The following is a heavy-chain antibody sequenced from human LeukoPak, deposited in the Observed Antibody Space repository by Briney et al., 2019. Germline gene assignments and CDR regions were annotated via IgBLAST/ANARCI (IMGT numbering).Heavy chain of an antibody. Sequence: PGGSLRLSCAASGFTVSSNYMSWVRQAPGKGLEWVSVIYSGGSTYYADSVKGRFTISRDNAKDSLFLQMNSLRAEDTAIYYCARDPRIYCTNGICRDDYFDNWGQGTLVTVSS. CDR2: IYSGGST. CDR3: ARDPRIYCTNGICRDDYFDN. CDR1: GFTVSSNY. J-gene: IGHJ4*02. V-gene: IGHV3-53*01. D-gene: IGHD2-8*01.